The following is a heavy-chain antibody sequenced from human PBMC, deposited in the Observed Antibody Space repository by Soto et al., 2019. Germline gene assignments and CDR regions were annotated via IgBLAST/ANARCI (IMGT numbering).Heavy chain of an antibody. CDR3: ARSGGLDRDFNY. J-gene: IGHJ4*02. Sequence: QVQLVQSGAEVKKPGSSVKVSCKASGGTFSSDSFSWVRQAPGQGLEWMGGIIPMFDTLIYAQKFKDRVTITADESTSTAYMQLSSLRSGDTAVYYCARSGGLDRDFNYWGQGSLVTVSS. CDR1: GGTFSSDS. D-gene: IGHD2-15*01. CDR2: IIPMFDTL. V-gene: IGHV1-69*12.